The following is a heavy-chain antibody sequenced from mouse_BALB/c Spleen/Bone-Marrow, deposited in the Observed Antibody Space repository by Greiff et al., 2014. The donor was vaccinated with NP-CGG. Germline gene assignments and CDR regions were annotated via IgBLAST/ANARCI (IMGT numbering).Heavy chain of an antibody. CDR3: NGNYYAMDY. J-gene: IGHJ4*01. CDR1: GFNIKDYY. D-gene: IGHD2-1*01. V-gene: IGHV14-4*02. Sequence: EVKLMESGAELVRSGASVKLSCTASGFNIKDYYMHWVKQRPEQGLECIGWIDPENGDTEYAPKFQGKATMTADTSSNTAYLQLSSLTSEDTAVYYCNGNYYAMDYWGQGTSVTVSS. CDR2: IDPENGDT.